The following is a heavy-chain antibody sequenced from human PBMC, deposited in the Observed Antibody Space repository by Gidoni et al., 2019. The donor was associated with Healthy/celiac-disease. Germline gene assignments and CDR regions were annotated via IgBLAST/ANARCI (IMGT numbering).Heavy chain of an antibody. CDR1: GGSFSGYY. CDR2: INHSGST. J-gene: IGHJ4*02. Sequence: QVQLQQWGAGLLKPSETLSLPCAVYGGSFSGYYWSWIRQPPGKGLEWIGEINHSGSTNYNPSLKSRVTISVDTSKNQFSLKLSSVTAADTAVYYCATTPGSWGQGTLVTVSS. CDR3: ATTPGS. V-gene: IGHV4-34*01. D-gene: IGHD5-12*01.